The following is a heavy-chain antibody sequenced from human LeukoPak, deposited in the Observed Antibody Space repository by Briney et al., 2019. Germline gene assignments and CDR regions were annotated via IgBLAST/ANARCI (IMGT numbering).Heavy chain of an antibody. V-gene: IGHV3-30*02. D-gene: IGHD3-10*01. CDR2: IGSDGSKQ. J-gene: IGHJ4*02. CDR1: GFFFTSSG. CDR3: ATDGSGTSFPYYFES. Sequence: PGGSLRLSCAASGFFFTSSGMNWVRQAPGKGLEGVTFIGSDGSKQYYADSVKGRFSISRDNSRNTVSLQMNSLRLEDTAVYYCATDGSGTSFPYYFESWGQGTLVTVSS.